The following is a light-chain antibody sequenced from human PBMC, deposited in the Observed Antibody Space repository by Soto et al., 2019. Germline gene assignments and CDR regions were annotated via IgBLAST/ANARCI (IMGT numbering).Light chain of an antibody. J-gene: IGKJ5*01. CDR3: QQYNNWPPVT. Sequence: EIVMTQSPATLSVSPGERATLSCRASQSVSSNLAWYQQTPGQAPRLLIYGASTRASGIPARFSGSGSGTEFTLTISSLQSEDFAVYYCQQYNNWPPVTFGQGTRLEIK. V-gene: IGKV3-15*01. CDR1: QSVSSN. CDR2: GAS.